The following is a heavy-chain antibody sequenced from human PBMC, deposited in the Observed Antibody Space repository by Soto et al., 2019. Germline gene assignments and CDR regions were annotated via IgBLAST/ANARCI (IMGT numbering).Heavy chain of an antibody. CDR1: GFIFSSYA. Sequence: QVQLVESGGGVVQPGRSLRLSCAASGFIFSSYAMHWVRQAPGKALEWVSVISYDGSNNYYADSVKGRFTISSDNSKNTLYLQTNRLRGEDMTVYYCARTGLIHGMGVWGQGTTVTVSS. J-gene: IGHJ6*02. CDR3: ARTGLIHGMGV. CDR2: ISYDGSNN. V-gene: IGHV3-30-3*01. D-gene: IGHD2-8*01.